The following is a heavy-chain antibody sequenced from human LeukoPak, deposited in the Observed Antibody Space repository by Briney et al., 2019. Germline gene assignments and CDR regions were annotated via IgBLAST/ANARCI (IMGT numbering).Heavy chain of an antibody. CDR3: AKDGWNDIPDY. D-gene: IGHD1-1*01. Sequence: GGSLRLSCVASGFTFSSYAMNWVRQTPGKGLEWVPGIVGSGGITYYADSVKGRFTISRDNSKKTLYLQMNSLRAEDTAVYYCAKDGWNDIPDYWGQGTLDTVSS. CDR2: IVGSGGIT. V-gene: IGHV3-23*01. J-gene: IGHJ4*02. CDR1: GFTFSSYA.